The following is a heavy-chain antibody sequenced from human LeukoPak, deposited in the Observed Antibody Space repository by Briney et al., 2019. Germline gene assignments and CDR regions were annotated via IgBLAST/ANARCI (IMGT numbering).Heavy chain of an antibody. D-gene: IGHD1-1*01. CDR2: IYYSGST. Sequence: SSETLSLTCTVSGGSISSSSYYWGWIRQPPGKGLEWIGSIYYSGSTYYNPSLKSRITISVDTSKNQFSLKLSSVTAADTAVYYCARRRGTTFNYWGQGTLVTVSS. CDR3: ARRRGTTFNY. V-gene: IGHV4-39*01. CDR1: GGSISSSSYY. J-gene: IGHJ4*02.